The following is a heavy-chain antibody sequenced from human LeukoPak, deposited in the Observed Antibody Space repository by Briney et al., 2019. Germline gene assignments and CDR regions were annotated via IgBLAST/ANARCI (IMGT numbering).Heavy chain of an antibody. Sequence: PSETLSLTCAVYGGSSNGYYWSWIRQPPGKGLEWIGEINHSGSTNYNPSLKSRVTISVDTSKNQFSLKLSSVTAPDTAVYYCARGHYYYYGMDVWGQGTTVTVSS. CDR1: GGSSNGYY. V-gene: IGHV4-34*01. J-gene: IGHJ6*02. CDR2: INHSGST. CDR3: ARGHYYYYGMDV.